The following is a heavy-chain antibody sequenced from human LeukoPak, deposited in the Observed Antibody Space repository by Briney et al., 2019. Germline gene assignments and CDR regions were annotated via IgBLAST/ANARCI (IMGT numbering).Heavy chain of an antibody. CDR3: ARGELSSSGWYYYYYMDV. CDR1: GYSISSGYY. D-gene: IGHD6-19*01. V-gene: IGHV4-38-2*02. J-gene: IGHJ6*03. Sequence: SETLSLTCTVSGYSISSGYYWGWIRQPPGKGLEWIGSIYHSGSTYYNPSLKSRVTISVDTSKNQFSLKLSSVTAADTAVYYCARGELSSSGWYYYYYMDVWGKGTTVTVSS. CDR2: IYHSGST.